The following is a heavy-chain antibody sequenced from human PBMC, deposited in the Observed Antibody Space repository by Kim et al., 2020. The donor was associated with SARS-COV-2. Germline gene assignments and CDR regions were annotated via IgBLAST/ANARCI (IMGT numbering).Heavy chain of an antibody. CDR3: SRGYYGSGFNCFSP. Sequence: SETLSLTCAVYGGSFSTYYWSWIRQHPGKGLEGIGEINLSGSTNYNPSLKSRGTISLDTSNNQFFLKMLYFTTADSTADYYSRGYYGSGFNCFSPCGQGT. J-gene: IGHJ5*02. CDR2: INLSGST. D-gene: IGHD3-10*01. V-gene: IGHV4-34*01. CDR1: GGSFSTYY.